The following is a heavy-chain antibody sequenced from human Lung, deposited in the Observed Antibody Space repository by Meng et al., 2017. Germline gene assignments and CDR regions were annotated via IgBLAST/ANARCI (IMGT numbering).Heavy chain of an antibody. Sequence: HVQLQHGGAGWLTPSESLSLTCVVSGGSFSDYYWSWILHPPVKELRWRGKINHSGSTNYNPSLESRATISVDTSQNNLSLKLSSVSVADSAVYDCARGPTTMAHDFNYWGQGTLVTVSS. CDR1: GGSFSDYY. V-gene: IGHV4-34*01. CDR3: ARGPTTMAHDFNY. D-gene: IGHD4-11*01. CDR2: INHSGST. J-gene: IGHJ4*02.